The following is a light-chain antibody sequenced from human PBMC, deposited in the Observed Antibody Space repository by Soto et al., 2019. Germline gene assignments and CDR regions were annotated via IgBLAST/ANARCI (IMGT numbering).Light chain of an antibody. CDR1: SGHSSYA. Sequence: QSVLTQSPSASASLGASVKLTCTLRSGHSSYAIAWHQQQPEKGPRYLMKLSSDGSHSKGDGIPDRFSGSSSGAERYLTISSLQSEDEDDYYCQTWDTGARVVFGGGTKLTVL. CDR2: LSSDGSH. CDR3: QTWDTGARVV. J-gene: IGLJ2*01. V-gene: IGLV4-69*01.